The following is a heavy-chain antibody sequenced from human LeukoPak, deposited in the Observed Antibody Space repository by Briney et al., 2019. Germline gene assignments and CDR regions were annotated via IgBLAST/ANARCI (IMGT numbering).Heavy chain of an antibody. CDR1: GYTFTGCY. D-gene: IGHD3-22*01. J-gene: IGHJ6*02. V-gene: IGHV1-2*06. Sequence: VASVKVSCKASGYTFTGCYMHWVRQAPGQGLEWMGRINPNSGGTNYAQKFQGRVTMTRDTSISTAYMELSRLRSDDTAVYYCARVRTYYYDSSGLSFGMDVWGQGTTVTVSS. CDR2: INPNSGGT. CDR3: ARVRTYYYDSSGLSFGMDV.